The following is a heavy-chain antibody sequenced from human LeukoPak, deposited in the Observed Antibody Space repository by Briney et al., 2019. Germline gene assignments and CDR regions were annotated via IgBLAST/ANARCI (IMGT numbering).Heavy chain of an antibody. CDR1: GGSTSSYY. CDR3: VRVSTARCSSTSCYGLAFDI. V-gene: IGHV4-4*07. D-gene: IGHD2-2*01. J-gene: IGHJ3*02. Sequence: SETLSLTCTVSGGSTSSYYWSWIRQPAGKGLEWIGRIYTSGSTNYNPSLKSRVTMSVDTSKNQFSLKLSSVTVADTAVHYCVRVSTARCSSTSCYGLAFDIWGQGTMVTVSS. CDR2: IYTSGST.